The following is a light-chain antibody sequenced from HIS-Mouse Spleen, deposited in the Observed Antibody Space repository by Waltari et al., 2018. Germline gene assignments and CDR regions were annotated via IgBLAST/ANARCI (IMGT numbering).Light chain of an antibody. CDR3: QSYDSSLSGL. Sequence: QSVLTQPPSVSGAPGQRVTISCTGSSSNIGAGYDVHWYQQLPGTAPKLLIYGNSTRPSGVPALFSGSKSGTSASLAITGLQAEDEADYYCQSYDSSLSGLFGGGTKLTVL. CDR1: SSNIGAGYD. J-gene: IGLJ2*01. V-gene: IGLV1-40*01. CDR2: GNS.